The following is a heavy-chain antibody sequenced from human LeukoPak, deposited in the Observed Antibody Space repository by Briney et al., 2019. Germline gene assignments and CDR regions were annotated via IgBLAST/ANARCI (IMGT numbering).Heavy chain of an antibody. CDR1: GFTLDTYW. J-gene: IGHJ4*02. CDR3: TRAVVNSFDY. Sequence: GGSLRLSCVASGFTLDTYWMQWVRQAPGKGLVWFSRISPDGTITTYADSVKGRFTISGDNAKNTLYLEMNSLRAEDTAVYYCTRAVVNSFDYWGQGALVTVSS. V-gene: IGHV3-74*01. D-gene: IGHD2-15*01. CDR2: ISPDGTIT.